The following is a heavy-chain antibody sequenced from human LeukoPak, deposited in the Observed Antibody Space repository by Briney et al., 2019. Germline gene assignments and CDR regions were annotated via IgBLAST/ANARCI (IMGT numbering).Heavy chain of an antibody. CDR1: GFTFKNYV. Sequence: GGSLRPSCVASGFTFKNYVMNWVRQAPGKGLEGLATIYGSGVSISYSDSVKVRFTISRDNSNNTLYLQMNSPTAEDTAMYYCAKDLGWELPAEAYWGQGKLVTVSS. CDR2: IYGSGVSI. D-gene: IGHD1-26*01. J-gene: IGHJ4*02. V-gene: IGHV3-23*01. CDR3: AKDLGWELPAEAY.